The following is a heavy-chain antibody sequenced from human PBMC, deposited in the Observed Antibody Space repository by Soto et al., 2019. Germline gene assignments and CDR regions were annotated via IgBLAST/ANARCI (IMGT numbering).Heavy chain of an antibody. D-gene: IGHD2-2*01. CDR2: ISAYNGNT. CDR1: GYTFTSYG. Sequence: ASVKVSCKASGYTFTSYGISWVRQAPGQGLEWMGWISAYNGNTNYAQKLQGRVTMTTDTSTSTAYMELRSLGSDDTAVYYCARDGCSSTSCYLNYYYYYMDVWGKGTTVTVSS. CDR3: ARDGCSSTSCYLNYYYYYMDV. V-gene: IGHV1-18*01. J-gene: IGHJ6*03.